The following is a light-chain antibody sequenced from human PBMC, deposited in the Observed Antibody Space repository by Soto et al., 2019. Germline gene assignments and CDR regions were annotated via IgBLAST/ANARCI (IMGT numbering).Light chain of an antibody. Sequence: ETVLTQSPGTLSLSPGERATLSCRASQTIRSNYLAWYRHTPGQAPRLLIYGASNRATGIADRFSGSGSGTDFTLIISRLEPEDFALYYCQQYGSSPRTFGQGTKVEIK. V-gene: IGKV3-20*01. CDR2: GAS. CDR1: QTIRSNY. J-gene: IGKJ1*01. CDR3: QQYGSSPRT.